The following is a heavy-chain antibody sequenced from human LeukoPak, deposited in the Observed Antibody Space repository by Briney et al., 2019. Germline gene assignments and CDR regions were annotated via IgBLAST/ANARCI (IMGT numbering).Heavy chain of an antibody. Sequence: ASVTASCKASGYTFTGYYMHWVRQAPGQGLEWMGWINPNSGGTNYAQKFQGRVTMTRDTSISTAYMELSRLRSDDTAVYYCARKRWFGELSSDYWGQGTLVTVSS. CDR3: ARKRWFGELSSDY. V-gene: IGHV1-2*02. J-gene: IGHJ4*02. CDR2: INPNSGGT. CDR1: GYTFTGYY. D-gene: IGHD3-10*01.